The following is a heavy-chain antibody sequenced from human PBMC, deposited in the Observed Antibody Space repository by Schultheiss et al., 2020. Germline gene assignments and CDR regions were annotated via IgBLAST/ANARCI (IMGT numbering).Heavy chain of an antibody. V-gene: IGHV4-39*07. D-gene: IGHD3-3*01. CDR2: INHSGST. J-gene: IGHJ4*02. CDR1: GGSISSSSYY. CDR3: VRASGITIASFFDY. Sequence: SETLSLTCTVSGGSISSSSYYWGWIRQPPGKGLEWIGEINHSGSTNYNPSLKSRVTISVDTSKNQFSLKLSSVTAADTAVYYCVRASGITIASFFDYWGQGTLVTVSS.